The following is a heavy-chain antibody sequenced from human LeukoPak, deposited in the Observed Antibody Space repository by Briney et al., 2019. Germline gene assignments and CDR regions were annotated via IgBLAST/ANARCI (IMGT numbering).Heavy chain of an antibody. CDR2: IKQDGTEK. D-gene: IGHD3-9*01. CDR1: GFTFSSYW. Sequence: PGGSLRLSCAASGFTFSSYWMSWVRQAPGKGPEWVANIKQDGTEKYYVDSVRGRFTISRVNAKNSLYLQMNSLRVEDTAVYYCARAYDILTGWLDYWGQGTLVIVSS. V-gene: IGHV3-7*03. J-gene: IGHJ4*02. CDR3: ARAYDILTGWLDY.